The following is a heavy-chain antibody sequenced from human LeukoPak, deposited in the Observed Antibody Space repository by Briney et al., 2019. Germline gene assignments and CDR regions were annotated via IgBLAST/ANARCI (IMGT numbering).Heavy chain of an antibody. J-gene: IGHJ4*02. CDR2: IYPGDSDT. CDR3: ARRYYDFWSGYHPFDY. V-gene: IGHV5-51*01. D-gene: IGHD3-3*01. Sequence: GESLKISCKGSGYSFTSYWIGWVRQMPGKGLEWMGIIYPGDSDTRYSPSLQGQVTISADKSISTAYLQWSSLKASDTAMYYCARRYYDFWSGYHPFDYWGQGTLVTVSS. CDR1: GYSFTSYW.